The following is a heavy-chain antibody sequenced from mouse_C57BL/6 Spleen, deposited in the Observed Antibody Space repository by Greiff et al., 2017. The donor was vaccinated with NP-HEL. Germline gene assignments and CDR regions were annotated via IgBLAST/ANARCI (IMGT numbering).Heavy chain of an antibody. CDR3: AIGVYYEYGGDYAMDY. CDR1: GFNIKNTY. V-gene: IGHV14-3*01. Sequence: VQLQQSVAELVRPGASVKLSCTASGFNIKNTYMHWVKQRPEQGLEWIGRIDPANGNTKYAPKFQGKATITADTSSNTAYLQLSSLTSEDTAIYYCAIGVYYEYGGDYAMDYWGQGTSVTVSS. J-gene: IGHJ4*01. CDR2: IDPANGNT. D-gene: IGHD2-4*01.